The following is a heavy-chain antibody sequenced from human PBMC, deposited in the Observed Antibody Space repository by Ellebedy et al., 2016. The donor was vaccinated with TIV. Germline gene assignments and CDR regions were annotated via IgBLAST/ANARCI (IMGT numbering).Heavy chain of an antibody. D-gene: IGHD2-2*01. V-gene: IGHV4-59*08. CDR2: VFHSGST. J-gene: IGHJ3*02. Sequence: SETLSLTCTVSVGSIGEFFWSWIRQPPGKGLEWIGYVFHSGSTNYNPSLKSRVTISVDTSKNQFSLKLTSLTAADTALYYCARKSTKDAFDIWGRGTMVTVSS. CDR1: VGSIGEFF. CDR3: ARKSTKDAFDI.